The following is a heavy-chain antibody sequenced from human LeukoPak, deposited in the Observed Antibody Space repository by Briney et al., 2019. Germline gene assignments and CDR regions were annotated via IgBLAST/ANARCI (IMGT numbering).Heavy chain of an antibody. CDR1: GFTFSSYA. CDR2: ISGSGGST. V-gene: IGHV3-23*01. Sequence: GSLRLSCAASGFTFSSYAMSWVRQAPGKGLEWVSAISGSGGSTYYADSVKGRFTISRDNSKNTLYLQMNSLRAEDTAVYYCAKVHADYYDSSGYSPDYAFDIWGQGTMVTVSS. D-gene: IGHD3-22*01. J-gene: IGHJ3*02. CDR3: AKVHADYYDSSGYSPDYAFDI.